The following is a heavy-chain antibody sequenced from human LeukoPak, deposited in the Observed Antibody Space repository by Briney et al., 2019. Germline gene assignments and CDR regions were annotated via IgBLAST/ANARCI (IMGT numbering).Heavy chain of an antibody. J-gene: IGHJ6*01. CDR3: ARVRTVASTFWTYGMDV. CDR2: IIPILGIA. Sequence: ASVKVSCKASGCTFSSYAISWVRQAPGQGLEWMGRIIPILGIANYAQKFQGRVTITADKSTSTAYMELSSLRSEDTAVYYCARVRTVASTFWTYGMDVWGQGTTVTVSS. D-gene: IGHD6-19*01. CDR1: GCTFSSYA. V-gene: IGHV1-69*04.